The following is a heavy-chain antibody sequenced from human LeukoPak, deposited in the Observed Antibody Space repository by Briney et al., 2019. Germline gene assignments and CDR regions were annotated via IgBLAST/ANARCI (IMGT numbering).Heavy chain of an antibody. Sequence: GGSLRLSCAASGFSVSSNYMSWVRQAPGKGLEWVSVFYSGGSTYYADSVKGRFTISRDTSKNTLYLQMNSLRVEDTAVYYCARETSTQCSGGSCFFDYWGQGTLVTVSS. D-gene: IGHD2-15*01. J-gene: IGHJ4*02. V-gene: IGHV3-66*02. CDR1: GFSVSSNY. CDR3: ARETSTQCSGGSCFFDY. CDR2: FYSGGST.